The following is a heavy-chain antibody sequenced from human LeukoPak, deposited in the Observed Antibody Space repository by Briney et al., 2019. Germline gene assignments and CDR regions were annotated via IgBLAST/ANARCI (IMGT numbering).Heavy chain of an antibody. CDR3: AREDGMRHAFDI. V-gene: IGHV4-39*02. CDR1: GGSISSSYYY. CDR2: IYYSGST. D-gene: IGHD5-24*01. J-gene: IGHJ3*02. Sequence: SETLSLTCTVSGGSISSSYYYWGWIRQPPGKGLEWIGSIYYSGSTYYNPSLESRVTISVDTSKNQFSLKLRSVTAADTAVYYCAREDGMRHAFDIWGQGTMVTVSS.